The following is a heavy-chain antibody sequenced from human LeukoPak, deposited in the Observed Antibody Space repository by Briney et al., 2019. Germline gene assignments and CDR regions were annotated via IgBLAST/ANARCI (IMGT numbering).Heavy chain of an antibody. J-gene: IGHJ4*02. Sequence: GGSLRLSCAASGFTFSDYAMTWVRQAPGKGLEWVSRISGSVGTTHYADSVKGRFTISRDNSKNTLYLQMNSLRAEDTAIYYCAKVFRFGELFFDYWGQGTLVTVSS. V-gene: IGHV3-23*01. CDR3: AKVFRFGELFFDY. CDR1: GFTFSDYA. D-gene: IGHD3-10*01. CDR2: ISGSVGTT.